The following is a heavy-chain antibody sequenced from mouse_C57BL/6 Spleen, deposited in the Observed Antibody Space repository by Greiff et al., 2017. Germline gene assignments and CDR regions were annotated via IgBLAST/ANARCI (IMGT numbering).Heavy chain of an antibody. Sequence: EVKLMESGPGLVKPSQSLSLTCSVTGYSITSGYYWNWIRQFPGNKLEWMGYISYDGSNNYNPSLKNRISITRDTSKNQFFLKFNSVTTEDTATYYCARDQGGYYGFAYRGQGTLVTVSA. J-gene: IGHJ3*01. CDR3: ARDQGGYYGFAY. CDR2: ISYDGSN. D-gene: IGHD2-3*01. CDR1: GYSITSGYY. V-gene: IGHV3-6*01.